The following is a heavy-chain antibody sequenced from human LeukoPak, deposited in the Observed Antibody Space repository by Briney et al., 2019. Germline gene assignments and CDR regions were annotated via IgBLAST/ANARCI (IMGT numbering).Heavy chain of an antibody. J-gene: IGHJ3*02. Sequence: GGSLRLSCAASGFTFDDYAMHWVRQAPGKGLEWVSSISSSSSYIYYADSVKGRFTISRDNAKNSLYLQMNSLRAEDTAVYYCARADAHSSGWYPDAFDIWGQGTMVTVSS. V-gene: IGHV3-21*01. CDR3: ARADAHSSGWYPDAFDI. CDR2: ISSSSSYI. D-gene: IGHD6-19*01. CDR1: GFTFDDYA.